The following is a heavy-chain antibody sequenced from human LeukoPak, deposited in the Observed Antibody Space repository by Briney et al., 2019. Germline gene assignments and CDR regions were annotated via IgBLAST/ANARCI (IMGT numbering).Heavy chain of an antibody. V-gene: IGHV4-34*01. Sequence: SETLSLTCAVYGGSFSGYYWSWIRQPPGKGLEWIGEINHSGSTNYNPSPKSRVTISVDTSKNQFSLKLSSVTAADTAVYYCARGPPTVTRKKQQRTFLDYFQHWGQGTLVTVSS. D-gene: IGHD4-17*01. CDR1: GGSFSGYY. CDR2: INHSGST. CDR3: ARGPPTVTRKKQQRTFLDYFQH. J-gene: IGHJ1*01.